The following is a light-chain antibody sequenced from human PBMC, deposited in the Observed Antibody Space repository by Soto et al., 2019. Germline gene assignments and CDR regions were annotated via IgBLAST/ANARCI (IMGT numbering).Light chain of an antibody. CDR1: QSISSY. CDR3: QQRYNRYT. J-gene: IGKJ2*01. Sequence: EIVLTQSPATLSLSPGERATLSCRASQSISSYLAWFQQKPGQAPRLLIYDASSRPTGIPARFSGSGSRTDCTLTISSVESEESAAFYWQQRYNRYTFGQGTKLEIK. V-gene: IGKV3-11*01. CDR2: DAS.